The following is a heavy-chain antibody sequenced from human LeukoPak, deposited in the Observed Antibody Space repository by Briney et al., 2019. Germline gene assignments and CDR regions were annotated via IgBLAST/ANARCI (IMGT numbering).Heavy chain of an antibody. CDR2: IYSGGST. V-gene: IGHV3-66*02. D-gene: IGHD3-3*01. J-gene: IGHJ6*03. CDR3: ARATFWSGYQRDSWYMDV. CDR1: GFTVSSNY. Sequence: PGGSLRLSCAASGFTVSSNYMTWVRQAPGKGLDWVSVIYSGGSTYYADSVKGRFTISRDNSENTLYLHMNSLRAEDTAVYYCARATFWSGYQRDSWYMDVWGKGTTVTVSS.